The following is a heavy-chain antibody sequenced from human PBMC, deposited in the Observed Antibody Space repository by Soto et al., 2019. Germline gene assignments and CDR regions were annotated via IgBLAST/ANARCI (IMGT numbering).Heavy chain of an antibody. CDR3: AREVDGSGPTFDY. J-gene: IGHJ4*02. CDR1: GGTFSSYA. D-gene: IGHD3-10*01. V-gene: IGHV1-69*13. Sequence: GASVKVSCKASGGTFSSYAISWVRQAPGQGLEWMGGIIPIFGTANYAQKFQGRVTITADESTSTAYMELSSLRSEDTAVYYCAREVDGSGPTFDYWGQGTLVTVSS. CDR2: IIPIFGTA.